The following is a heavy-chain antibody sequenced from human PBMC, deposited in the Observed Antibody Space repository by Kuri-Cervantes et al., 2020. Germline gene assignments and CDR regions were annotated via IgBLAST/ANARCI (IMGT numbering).Heavy chain of an antibody. Sequence: GGSLRLSCAASGFTFSDYYMSWIRQAPGKGLEWVSYISSSGSTIYYADSVKGRFTISRDNAKNSLYLQMNSLRAEDTAVYYCARDKGYSYGSRRAYWYFDLWGRGTLVTVSS. V-gene: IGHV3-11*01. CDR3: ARDKGYSYGSRRAYWYFDL. CDR2: ISSSGSTI. J-gene: IGHJ2*01. D-gene: IGHD5-18*01. CDR1: GFTFSDYY.